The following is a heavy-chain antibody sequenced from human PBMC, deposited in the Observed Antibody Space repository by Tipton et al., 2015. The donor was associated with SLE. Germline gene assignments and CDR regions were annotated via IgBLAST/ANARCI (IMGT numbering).Heavy chain of an antibody. J-gene: IGHJ3*02. D-gene: IGHD3-10*01. CDR3: ASSSAMVRGVIRYDAFDI. V-gene: IGHV3-11*04. Sequence: GSLRLSCAASGFTFSNAWMSWVRQAPGKGLEWVSYISSSGSTIYYADSVKGRFTISRDNAKNSLYLQMNSLRAEDTAVYYCASSSAMVRGVIRYDAFDIWGQGTMVTVSS. CDR2: ISSSGSTI. CDR1: GFTFSNAW.